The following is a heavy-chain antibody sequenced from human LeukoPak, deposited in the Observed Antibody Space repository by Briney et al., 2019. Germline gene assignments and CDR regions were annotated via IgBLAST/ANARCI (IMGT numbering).Heavy chain of an antibody. D-gene: IGHD3-9*01. Sequence: PSETLSLTCAVYGGSFSGYYWSWIRQPPGKGLEWIGEINHSGSTNYNPSLKSRVTISVDTSKNQFSLKLSSVTAADTAVYYCARLNRRADILTQRYYFDYWGQGTLVTVSS. CDR1: GGSFSGYY. CDR2: INHSGST. CDR3: ARLNRRADILTQRYYFDY. J-gene: IGHJ4*02. V-gene: IGHV4-34*01.